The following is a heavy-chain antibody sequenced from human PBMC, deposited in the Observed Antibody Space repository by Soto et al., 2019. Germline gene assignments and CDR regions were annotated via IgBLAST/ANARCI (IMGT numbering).Heavy chain of an antibody. J-gene: IGHJ4*02. CDR1: GGSRSEYF. CDR2: IYYLASP. CDR3: ARDGYDGSGSPYPAY. V-gene: IGHV4-59*01. D-gene: IGHD3-10*01. Sequence: SETLSLTCSVSGGSRSEYFWSWIRQSPGKGLEWIGYIYYLASPDYNPPLKSRVTISVDTSKRQFSLRLTSVTAADTAVYYCARDGYDGSGSPYPAYWGPGTKVTVSS.